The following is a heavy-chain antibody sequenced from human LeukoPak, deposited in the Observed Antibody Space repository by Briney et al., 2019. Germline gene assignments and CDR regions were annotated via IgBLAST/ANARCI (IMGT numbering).Heavy chain of an antibody. CDR2: IIPIFGTA. V-gene: IGHV1-69*05. J-gene: IGHJ6*02. D-gene: IGHD6-13*01. Sequence: ASVKVSCKASGGTFSSYAISWVRQAPGQGLEWMGGIIPIFGTANYAQKFQGRVTITTDESTSTAYMELSSLRSEDTAVYYCARESSSWYYYYYGMDVWGQGTTVTVSS. CDR1: GGTFSSYA. CDR3: ARESSSWYYYYYGMDV.